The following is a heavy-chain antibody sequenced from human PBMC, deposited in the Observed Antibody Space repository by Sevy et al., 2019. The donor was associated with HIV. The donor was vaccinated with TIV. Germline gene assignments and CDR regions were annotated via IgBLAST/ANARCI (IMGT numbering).Heavy chain of an antibody. J-gene: IGHJ4*02. CDR2: ISGGGDGT. CDR3: AKRPYYYYNSYGHLVSSTDEADY. CDR1: GFTFNIYA. Sequence: GGSLRLSCAASGFTFNIYAMSWVRQAPGKGLEWLSAISGGGDGTYYADSVKGRFTISGDNSRNTLYLQMNSLRAEDTAVYYCAKRPYYYYNSYGHLVSSTDEADYWGQGTLVTVSS. D-gene: IGHD3-22*01. V-gene: IGHV3-23*01.